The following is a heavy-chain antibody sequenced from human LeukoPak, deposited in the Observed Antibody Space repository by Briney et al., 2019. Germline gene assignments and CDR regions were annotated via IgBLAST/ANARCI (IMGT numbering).Heavy chain of an antibody. J-gene: IGHJ4*02. CDR3: ARVDCSGGSCYSASLTVDY. V-gene: IGHV3-30*19. CDR2: IWYDGSNK. CDR1: GFTFSSYG. D-gene: IGHD2-15*01. Sequence: PGGSLRLSCAASGFTFSSYGMHWVRQAPGKGLEWVAVIWYDGSNKYYADSVKGRFTISRDNSKNTLYLQMNSLRAEDTAVYYCARVDCSGGSCYSASLTVDYWGQGTLVTVSS.